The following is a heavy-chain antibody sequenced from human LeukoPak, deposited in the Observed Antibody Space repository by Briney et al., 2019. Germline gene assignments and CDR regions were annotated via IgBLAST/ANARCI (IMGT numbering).Heavy chain of an antibody. CDR1: GFTFSSYS. Sequence: PGGSLRLSCAASGFTFSSYSMNWVRQAPGRGLERVSSISSSSSYIYYADSVKGRFTISRDNAKNSLYLQMNSLRAEDTAVYYCVVVCSSTSCYAGLDYWGQGTLVTVSS. V-gene: IGHV3-21*01. CDR2: ISSSSSYI. D-gene: IGHD2-2*01. CDR3: VVVCSSTSCYAGLDY. J-gene: IGHJ4*02.